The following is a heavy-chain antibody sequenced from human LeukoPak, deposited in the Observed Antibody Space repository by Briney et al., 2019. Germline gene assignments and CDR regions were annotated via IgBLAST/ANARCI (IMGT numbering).Heavy chain of an antibody. V-gene: IGHV4-39*01. CDR1: GGSISSSSYY. CDR2: IYYSGST. D-gene: IGHD3-22*01. CDR3: ARGNYDSSXXXNLWY. Sequence: SETLSLTCTVSGGSISSSSYYWGWIRQPPGKGLEWIGSIYYSGSTYYNPSLKSRVTISVDTSKNQFSLKLSSVTAADTAVYYCARGNYDSSXXXNLWYWGQGTLVTVSS. J-gene: IGHJ4*02.